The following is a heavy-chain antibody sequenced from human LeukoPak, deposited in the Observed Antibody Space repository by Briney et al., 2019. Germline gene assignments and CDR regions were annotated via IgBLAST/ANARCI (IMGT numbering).Heavy chain of an antibody. Sequence: GGSLRLACAASGFIFDDAWMHWVRQPPGKGLEWVGRIKSKSEGETTDYADFAKDRFTISRDDAKDTVYLDMNSLKNEDTGFYFCTTPGRGRVNKIGGVVIDYWGLGNLVIVAS. V-gene: IGHV3-15*01. CDR1: GFIFDDAW. CDR2: IKSKSEGETT. D-gene: IGHD3-16*01. CDR3: TTPGRGRVNKIGGVVIDY. J-gene: IGHJ4*02.